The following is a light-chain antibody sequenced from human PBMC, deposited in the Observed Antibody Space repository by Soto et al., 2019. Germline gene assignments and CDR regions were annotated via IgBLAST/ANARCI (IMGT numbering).Light chain of an antibody. V-gene: IGLV2-14*01. CDR1: SSDVGGYQY. Sequence: QSVLTQPASVSGSPGQSITISCTGTSSDVGGYQYVSWYQQYPGKAPKLVIYEVSNRPSGVSIRFSGSKSGDTASLTISGLQAEDEADYYCCSYTLRSTLVFGGGTKLNVL. CDR3: CSYTLRSTLV. CDR2: EVS. J-gene: IGLJ2*01.